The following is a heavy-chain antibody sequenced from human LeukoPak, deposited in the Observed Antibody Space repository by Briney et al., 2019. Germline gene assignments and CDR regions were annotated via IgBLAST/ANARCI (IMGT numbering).Heavy chain of an antibody. CDR3: ARGGGGSGWYYANNYMDV. CDR2: IRQDGSDK. D-gene: IGHD6-19*01. CDR1: GFTFRAYW. J-gene: IGHJ6*03. Sequence: GGSLRLSCGASGFTFRAYWVTWVRQAPGRGLDWVADIRQDGSDKYFVDSVKGRFTISRDNAKNTLFLQMNSLRVEDTAVYYCARGGGGSGWYYANNYMDVWGKGTTVIVSS. V-gene: IGHV3-7*01.